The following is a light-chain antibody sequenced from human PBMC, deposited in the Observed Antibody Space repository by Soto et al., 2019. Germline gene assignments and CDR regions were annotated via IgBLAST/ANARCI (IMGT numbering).Light chain of an antibody. CDR3: QPRNSWPPTFT. CDR1: QSVGSF. V-gene: IGKV3-11*01. CDR2: DTS. J-gene: IGKJ5*01. Sequence: PGERATLSCRASQSVGSFLAWYQQKPGQAPRLLIYDTSIRATGIPARFSGSGSGTDFTLTISSLEPEDFAVYYCQPRNSWPPTFTFGQGTRLEIK.